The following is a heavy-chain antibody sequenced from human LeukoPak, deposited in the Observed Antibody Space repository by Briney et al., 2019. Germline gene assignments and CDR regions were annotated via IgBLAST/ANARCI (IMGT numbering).Heavy chain of an antibody. Sequence: PGGSLRLSCAASGFTFSSYGMHWFRQAPGKGLEWVAVISYDGSNKYYADSVKGRFTISRDNSKNTLYLQMNSLRAEDTAVYYCAPYDFPTLTYYYYYGMDVWGQGTTVTVSS. CDR1: GFTFSSYG. CDR2: ISYDGSNK. J-gene: IGHJ6*02. CDR3: APYDFPTLTYYYYYGMDV. D-gene: IGHD3-3*01. V-gene: IGHV3-30*03.